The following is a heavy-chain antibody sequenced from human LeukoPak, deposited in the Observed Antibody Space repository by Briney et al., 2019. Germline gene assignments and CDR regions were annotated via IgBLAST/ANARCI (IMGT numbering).Heavy chain of an antibody. CDR2: ISAYNGNT. CDR3: AREGGGVGYYYYMDV. J-gene: IGHJ6*03. D-gene: IGHD3-16*01. CDR1: GYTFTSYG. V-gene: IGHV1-18*01. Sequence: GASVKVSCKASGYTFTSYGISWVRQAPGQGLQWMGWISAYNGNTNYAQKLQGRVTMTTDTSTSTAYMELRSLRSDDTAVYYCAREGGGVGYYYYMDVWGKGTTVTVSS.